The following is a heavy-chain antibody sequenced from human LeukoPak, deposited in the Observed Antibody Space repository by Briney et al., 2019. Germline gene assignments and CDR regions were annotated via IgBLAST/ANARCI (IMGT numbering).Heavy chain of an antibody. V-gene: IGHV1-2*02. Sequence: ASVKVSCKACGYTFTGYYMHWVRQAPGQGLEWMGWINPNSGGTNYAQKFQGRVTMTRDTSISTAYMELSRLRSDDTAVYYCARVSGSGYYYPFDYWGQGTLVTVSS. CDR2: INPNSGGT. CDR3: ARVSGSGYYYPFDY. CDR1: GYTFTGYY. D-gene: IGHD3-22*01. J-gene: IGHJ4*02.